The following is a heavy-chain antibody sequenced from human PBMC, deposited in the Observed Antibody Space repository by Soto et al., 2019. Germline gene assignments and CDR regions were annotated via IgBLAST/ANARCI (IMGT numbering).Heavy chain of an antibody. V-gene: IGHV5-10-1*01. Sequence: GESLKISCKGSGYNFTNYLIIWVRQMPGKGLEWMGRIDPSDSYTKYSPSLQGHVTIPADKSIGTAYLQWSRLKASDTAMYYCATFSDVWGQGTTVTVSS. CDR2: IDPSDSYT. J-gene: IGHJ6*02. CDR3: ATFSDV. CDR1: GYNFTNYL.